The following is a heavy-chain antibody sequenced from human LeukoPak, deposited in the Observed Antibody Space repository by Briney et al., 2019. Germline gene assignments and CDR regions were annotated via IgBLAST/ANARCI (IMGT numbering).Heavy chain of an antibody. CDR3: ARAVGGDGSGSL. CDR2: IYYRVTS. D-gene: IGHD3-10*01. J-gene: IGHJ4*02. Sequence: SETLSLTCSVSGGSISIYYWTWIRQIPGKGLEWIGYIYYRVTSDYNPSLKSRVTMSVDMSTRQISLKLSSVTAADTAVYYCARAVGGDGSGSLWGPGTLVTVSS. V-gene: IGHV4-59*01. CDR1: GGSISIYY.